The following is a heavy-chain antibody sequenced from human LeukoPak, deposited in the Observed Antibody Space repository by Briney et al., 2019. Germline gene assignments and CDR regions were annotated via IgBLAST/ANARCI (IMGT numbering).Heavy chain of an antibody. CDR1: GFSVSNYW. D-gene: IGHD3-22*01. J-gene: IGHJ3*02. CDR3: ARDANYHVSSDYYDAFDI. Sequence: PGGSLRLSCAASGFSVSNYWMTWLRQAPGKGLGWVANIRGDESRKYYLDSVTGRFTISRGNAKNSLYLQMNSLRAEDTAVYYCARDANYHVSSDYYDAFDIWGQGTMVTVSS. V-gene: IGHV3-7*01. CDR2: IRGDESRK.